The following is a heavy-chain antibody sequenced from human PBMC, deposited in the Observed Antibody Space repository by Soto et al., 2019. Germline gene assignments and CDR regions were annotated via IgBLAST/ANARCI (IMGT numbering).Heavy chain of an antibody. V-gene: IGHV4-4*07. CDR3: ARGLAAAVSNWFDP. CDR1: GGSISSYY. Sequence: SETLSLTCTVSGGSISSYYWSWIRQPAGKGLEWIGRIYTSGSTNYNPSLKSRVTMSVDTSKNQFSLKLSSVTAADTAVYYCARGLAAAVSNWFDPWGQGTLVTVSS. CDR2: IYTSGST. J-gene: IGHJ5*02. D-gene: IGHD6-13*01.